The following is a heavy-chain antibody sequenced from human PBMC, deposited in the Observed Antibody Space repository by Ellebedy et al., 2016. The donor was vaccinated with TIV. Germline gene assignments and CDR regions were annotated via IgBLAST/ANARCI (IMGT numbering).Heavy chain of an antibody. CDR1: GFSFRYCG. CDR2: IQYDGSDK. CDR3: AKLIQHTDRGAVDI. V-gene: IGHV3-30*02. D-gene: IGHD2-21*01. J-gene: IGHJ3*02. Sequence: GESLKISCAASGFSFRYCGMYWVRQAPGKGLEWAAFIQYDGSDKHYSDSVKGRFTVSRDSCKNTLYLQMNSLRPEDTAVYYCAKLIQHTDRGAVDIWGQGTMVTVSS.